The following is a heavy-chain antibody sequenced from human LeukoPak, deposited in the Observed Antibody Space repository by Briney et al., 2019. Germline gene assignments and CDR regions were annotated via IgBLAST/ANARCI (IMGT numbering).Heavy chain of an antibody. Sequence: ASVKVSCKASGYTFTNYGINWVRQAPGQGLEWMGWISTYNGDTNYAQKVQGRVTMTTDTSTSTAYMELRSLRSDDTAVYYCARFGTYYDILTGYYRYYYYYYMDVWGKGTTVTVSS. CDR1: GYTFTNYG. D-gene: IGHD3-9*01. V-gene: IGHV1-18*01. CDR3: ARFGTYYDILTGYYRYYYYYYMDV. J-gene: IGHJ6*03. CDR2: ISTYNGDT.